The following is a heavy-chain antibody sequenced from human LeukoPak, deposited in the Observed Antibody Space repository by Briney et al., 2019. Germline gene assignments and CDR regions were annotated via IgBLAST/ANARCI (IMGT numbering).Heavy chain of an antibody. CDR1: GFTFSSYS. V-gene: IGHV3-21*01. CDR2: ISSSSSYI. Sequence: PGGSLRLSCAASGFTFSSYSMNWVRQAPGKGLEWVSSISSSSSYIYYADSVKGRFTISRDNAKNSLYLQMNSLRAEDTAVYYCARDWRDGYNFDYWGQGTLVTVSS. CDR3: ARDWRDGYNFDY. J-gene: IGHJ4*02. D-gene: IGHD5-24*01.